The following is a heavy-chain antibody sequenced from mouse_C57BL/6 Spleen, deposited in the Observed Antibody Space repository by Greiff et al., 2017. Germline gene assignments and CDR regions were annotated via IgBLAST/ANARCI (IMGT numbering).Heavy chain of an antibody. Sequence: QVQLQQPGAELVMPGASVKLSCKASGYTFTSYWMHWVKQRPGQGLEWIGEIDPSDSYTNYNQKFKGKSTLTVDKSSSTAYLQLSSLTSEDSAVYYCARQGNYDWFDYWGQGTLVTVSA. CDR3: ARQGNYDWFDY. CDR2: IDPSDSYT. J-gene: IGHJ3*01. V-gene: IGHV1-69*01. D-gene: IGHD2-4*01. CDR1: GYTFTSYW.